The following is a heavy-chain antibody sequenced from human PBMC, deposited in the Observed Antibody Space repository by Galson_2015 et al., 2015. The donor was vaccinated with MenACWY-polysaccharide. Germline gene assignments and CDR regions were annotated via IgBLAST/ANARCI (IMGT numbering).Heavy chain of an antibody. Sequence: SETLSLTCTVSGGSISSSSYYWGWIRQPPGKGLEWIGSIYYSGSTYYNPSLKSRVTISVDTSKNQFSLKLSSVTAADTAVYYCARAFPYYGGEGLFDYWGQGTLVTVSS. CDR2: IYYSGST. D-gene: IGHD4-23*01. J-gene: IGHJ4*02. V-gene: IGHV4-39*01. CDR3: ARAFPYYGGEGLFDY. CDR1: GGSISSSSYY.